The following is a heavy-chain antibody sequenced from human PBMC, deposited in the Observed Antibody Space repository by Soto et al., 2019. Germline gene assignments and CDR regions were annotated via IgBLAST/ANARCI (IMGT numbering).Heavy chain of an antibody. Sequence: GGSLRLSCAASGFTFSSYDMHWVRQATGKGLEWVSAIGTAGDTYYPGSVKGRFTISRENAKNSLYLQMNSLRAGDTAVYYCARSRSKIDYGDYTFDYWGQGTLVTVSS. J-gene: IGHJ4*02. D-gene: IGHD4-17*01. V-gene: IGHV3-13*01. CDR2: IGTAGDT. CDR3: ARSRSKIDYGDYTFDY. CDR1: GFTFSSYD.